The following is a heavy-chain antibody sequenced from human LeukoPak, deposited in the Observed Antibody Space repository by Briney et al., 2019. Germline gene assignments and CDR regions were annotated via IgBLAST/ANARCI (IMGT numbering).Heavy chain of an antibody. CDR2: IYYSGST. D-gene: IGHD3-16*01. V-gene: IGHV4-39*02. CDR3: ARDSPLYDDGTYPI. Sequence: PSETLSLTCTVSGGSISSSSYYWGWIRQPPGKGLEWIGSIYYSGSTYYNPSLKSRVTISVDTSKNQFSLKLSSVTAADTAVYYCARDSPLYDDGTYPIWGQGTMVTVSS. CDR1: GGSISSSSYY. J-gene: IGHJ3*02.